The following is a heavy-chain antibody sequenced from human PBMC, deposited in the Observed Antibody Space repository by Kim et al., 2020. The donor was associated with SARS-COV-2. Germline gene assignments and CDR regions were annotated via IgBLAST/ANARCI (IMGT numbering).Heavy chain of an antibody. CDR3: ARGNYNESGSLSDYYNGMDV. Sequence: GGSLRLSCAASGLSFDSSAMNWVRQAPGKGLEWVAVISFDGRNKEFADSVKGRFTISRDNSKSTPYLQMNSLRVEDTAVYYCARGNYNESGSLSDYYNGMDVWGQGTTVTVSS. CDR1: GLSFDSSA. J-gene: IGHJ6*02. CDR2: ISFDGRNK. D-gene: IGHD3-10*01. V-gene: IGHV3-30-3*01.